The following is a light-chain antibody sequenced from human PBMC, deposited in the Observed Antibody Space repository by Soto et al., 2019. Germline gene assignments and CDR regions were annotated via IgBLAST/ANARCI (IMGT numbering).Light chain of an antibody. CDR3: CSYAGSYTW. CDR1: SSDIGGYNY. CDR2: DVN. Sequence: QSALTQPRSVSGSPGQSVTISCTGTSSDIGGYNYVSWYQQHPGKAPKLMIYDVNKRPSGVPDRFSVSKSGNTASLTISGLQAEDEADYYCCSYAGSYTWFGGGTKLTVL. J-gene: IGLJ3*02. V-gene: IGLV2-11*01.